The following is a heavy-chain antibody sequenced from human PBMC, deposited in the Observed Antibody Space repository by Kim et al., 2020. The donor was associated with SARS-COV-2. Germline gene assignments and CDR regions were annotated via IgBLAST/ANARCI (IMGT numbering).Heavy chain of an antibody. J-gene: IGHJ3*02. V-gene: IGHV3-21*04. D-gene: IGHD3-16*01. CDR1: GFTFRTYS. CDR2: ISSNSNYI. CDR3: AGDLRYAFNI. Sequence: GGSLRLSCAASGFTFRTYSMNWVRQAPGKGLEWVSTISSNSNYIFYAASVKGRFTISRDDAKNSLFLQMNSLKAEDTAIYYCAGDLRYAFNIWGQGTMVTVSS.